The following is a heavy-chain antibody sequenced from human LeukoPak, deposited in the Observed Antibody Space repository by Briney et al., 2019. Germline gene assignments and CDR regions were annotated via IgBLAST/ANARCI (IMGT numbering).Heavy chain of an antibody. D-gene: IGHD4-17*01. CDR3: TRDRWGGDYTSRGMDV. V-gene: IGHV3-49*04. CDR1: GFTFGDYA. CDR2: IRSKDNDGTT. Sequence: PGGSLRLSCTGSGFTFGDYAISWVRQAPGKGLEWLGFIRSKDNDGTTDYAASVKGRFIISRDDAKSIAYLQMHDLKTEDTAVYYCTRDRWGGDYTSRGMDVWGKGTTVTISS. J-gene: IGHJ6*04.